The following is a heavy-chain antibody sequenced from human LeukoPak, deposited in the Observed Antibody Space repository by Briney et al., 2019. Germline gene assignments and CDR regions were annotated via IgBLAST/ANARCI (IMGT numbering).Heavy chain of an antibody. CDR1: EYIFTTDY. CDR3: ARGGLATQY. V-gene: IGHV1-46*01. Sequence: ASVKVSCKASEYIFTTDYIHWVRQAPGQGLEWMGIINPSGGSTSYAQKFQGRVTMTRDTSTSTVYMELSSLRSEDTAVYYCARGGLATQYWGQGTLVTVSS. J-gene: IGHJ4*02. CDR2: INPSGGST.